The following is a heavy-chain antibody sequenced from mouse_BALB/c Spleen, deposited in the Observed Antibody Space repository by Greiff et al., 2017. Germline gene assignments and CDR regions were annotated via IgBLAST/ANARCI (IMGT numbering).Heavy chain of an antibody. J-gene: IGHJ4*01. V-gene: IGHV5-12-2*01. Sequence: EVKLVESGGGLVQPGGSLKLSCAASGFTFSSYTMSWVRQTPEKRLEWVAYISNGGGSTYYPDTVKGRFTISRDNAKNTLYLQMSSLKSEDTAMYYCARQGYLYAMDYWGQGTSVTVSS. CDR1: GFTFSSYT. CDR2: ISNGGGST. CDR3: ARQGYLYAMDY.